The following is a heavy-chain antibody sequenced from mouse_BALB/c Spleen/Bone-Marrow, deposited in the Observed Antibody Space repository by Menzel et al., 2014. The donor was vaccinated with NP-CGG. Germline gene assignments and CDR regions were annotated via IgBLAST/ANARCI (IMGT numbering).Heavy chain of an antibody. J-gene: IGHJ2*01. V-gene: IGHV1S132*01. Sequence: QVQLQQSGDDLVKPGASVRLSCKASGYTFTSYWINWIKQRPGQGLEWIGRIAPGSGSTYYNEKFKGKATLTADTSSSTAYMQLSSLTSEDSAVYFCARRGTGVDYWGQGTTLTVSS. CDR1: GYTFTSYW. CDR2: IAPGSGST. D-gene: IGHD4-1*01. CDR3: ARRGTGVDY.